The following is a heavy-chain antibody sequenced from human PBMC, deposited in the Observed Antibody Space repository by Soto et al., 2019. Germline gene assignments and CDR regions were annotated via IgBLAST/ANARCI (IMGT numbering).Heavy chain of an antibody. CDR2: IYYSGST. D-gene: IGHD6-19*01. Sequence: SETLSLTCTVSGGSMSSSSYYWGWIRQPPGKGLEWIGSIYYSGSTYYNPSLKSRVTISVDTSKNQFSLKLSSVTAADTAVYYCARTPVVAGTDYWGQGTLVTVSS. CDR1: GGSMSSSSYY. CDR3: ARTPVVAGTDY. V-gene: IGHV4-39*01. J-gene: IGHJ4*02.